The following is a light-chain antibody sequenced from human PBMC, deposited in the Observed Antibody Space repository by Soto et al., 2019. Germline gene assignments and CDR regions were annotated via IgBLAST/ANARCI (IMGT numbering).Light chain of an antibody. CDR2: GAS. Sequence: DIVMTQSPDSLAVSLGERATINCKSSQSVLYSSNNKNYLAWYQQKPGQAPRLLINGASTRATGVPARFSGWGSGTEFTLTISSLQSEDFAVYYCQQYHNWPPITFGQGTRLEIK. CDR1: QSVLYSSNNKNY. CDR3: QQYHNWPPIT. V-gene: IGKV4-1*01. J-gene: IGKJ5*01.